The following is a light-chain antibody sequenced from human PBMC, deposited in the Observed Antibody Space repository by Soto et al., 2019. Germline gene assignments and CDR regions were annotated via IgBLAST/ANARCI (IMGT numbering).Light chain of an antibody. Sequence: DIQMTQSPSTLSASVGDRVTITCRASQSVGYWLAWYQQKPGKAPTFLVYDASKLHSGVPARCSSSGSQSEFTISMDRLKYDDSGAHYGKQNYSYWTFDQGTKVEF. CDR2: DAS. CDR3: KQNYSYWT. CDR1: QSVGYW. V-gene: IGKV1-5*01. J-gene: IGKJ1*01.